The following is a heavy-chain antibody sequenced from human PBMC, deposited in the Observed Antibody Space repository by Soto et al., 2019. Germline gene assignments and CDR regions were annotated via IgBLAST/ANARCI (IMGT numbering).Heavy chain of an antibody. Sequence: QVQLVQSGAEVKEPGASVKLSCKASGYSFTNYGISWLRQAPGQGLEWMGWISPYNGDTTFAQKVQGRVTLTTDTSTSTAYMQLWSLTSADTAMYYCARDSLGTETTSSLDPWGQGTLVTVSS. CDR3: ARDSLGTETTSSLDP. D-gene: IGHD4-4*01. CDR2: ISPYNGDT. V-gene: IGHV1-18*04. CDR1: GYSFTNYG. J-gene: IGHJ5*02.